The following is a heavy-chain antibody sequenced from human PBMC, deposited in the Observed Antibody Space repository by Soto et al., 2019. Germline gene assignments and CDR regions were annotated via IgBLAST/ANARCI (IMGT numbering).Heavy chain of an antibody. D-gene: IGHD3-3*01. CDR2: IIPNYDTT. Sequence: SVKVSCKASGGTFGRYALSWVRQAPGQGVEWMGGIIPNYDTTNHAQKFQGRVTITADESTGTASMELSGLRSDDTAVYYCALGVRVYSSYYYGMDIWGQGTTVTVSS. V-gene: IGHV1-69*13. J-gene: IGHJ6*02. CDR3: ALGVRVYSSYYYGMDI. CDR1: GGTFGRYA.